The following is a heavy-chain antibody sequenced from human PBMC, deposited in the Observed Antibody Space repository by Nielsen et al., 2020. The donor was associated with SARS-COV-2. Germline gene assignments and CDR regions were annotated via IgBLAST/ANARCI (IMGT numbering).Heavy chain of an antibody. J-gene: IGHJ4*02. V-gene: IGHV3-30*18. CDR3: AKGGHPEYSSGLVPGY. Sequence: GESLKISCAASGFTFSSYGMHWVRQAPGKGLEWVAVISYDGSNKYYADSVKGRFTISRDNSKNTLYLQMNSLRAEDTAVYYCAKGGHPEYSSGLVPGYWGQGTLVTVSS. D-gene: IGHD6-19*01. CDR1: GFTFSSYG. CDR2: ISYDGSNK.